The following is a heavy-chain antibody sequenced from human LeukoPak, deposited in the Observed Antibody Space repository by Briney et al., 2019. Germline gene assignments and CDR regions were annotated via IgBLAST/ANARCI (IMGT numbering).Heavy chain of an antibody. V-gene: IGHV3-33*08. J-gene: IGHJ4*02. CDR2: IWYDGSNK. CDR3: ARGSWELLPGTLDY. D-gene: IGHD2-15*01. CDR1: GFTFSSYG. Sequence: PGGSLRLSCAASGFTFSSYGMHWVRQAPGKGLEWVAVIWYDGSNKYYADSVKGRFTISRDNSKNTLYLQMNSLRAEDTAVYYCARGSWELLPGTLDYWGQGTLVTVSS.